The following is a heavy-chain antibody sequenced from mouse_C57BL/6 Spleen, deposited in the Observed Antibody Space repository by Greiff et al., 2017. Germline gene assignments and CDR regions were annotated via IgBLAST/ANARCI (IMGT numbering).Heavy chain of an antibody. CDR2: ISSGSSTI. Sequence: EVKLKESGGGLVKPGGSLKLSCAASGFTFSDYGMHWVRQAPEKGLEWVAYISSGSSTIYYADTVKGRFTISRDKAKNTLFLQMTSLRSEDTAMYYCARGGTRFAYWGQGTLVTVSA. CDR3: ARGGTRFAY. CDR1: GFTFSDYG. D-gene: IGHD3-3*01. J-gene: IGHJ3*01. V-gene: IGHV5-17*01.